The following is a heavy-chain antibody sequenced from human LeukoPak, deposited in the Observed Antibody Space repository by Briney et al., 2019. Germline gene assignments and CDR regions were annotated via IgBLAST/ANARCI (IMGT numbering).Heavy chain of an antibody. CDR1: GGSISDSNYY. V-gene: IGHV4-39*01. CDR2: IYYSGSA. CDR3: ARQSTIAAARIDP. J-gene: IGHJ5*02. D-gene: IGHD6-25*01. Sequence: PSETLSLTCTVSGGSISDSNYYWGWIRQPPGRGPEWIGNIYYSGSAYYSPSLKSRVTVSVDTSKNQFSLKLNSVTAADTAVYYCARQSTIAAARIDPWGQGTLVTVSS.